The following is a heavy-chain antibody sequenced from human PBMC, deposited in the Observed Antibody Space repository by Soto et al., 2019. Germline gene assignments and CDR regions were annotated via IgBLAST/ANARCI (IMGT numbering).Heavy chain of an antibody. D-gene: IGHD3-3*01. J-gene: IGHJ6*02. CDR2: ISYDGSNK. Sequence: GGSLRLSCAASGLTFSSYGMHGVRQAPGKGLEWVAVISYDGSNKYYADSVKGRFTISRDNSKNTLYLQMNSLRAADTAVYYCAKDPTPVRFLEWLLNYYGMDVWGQGTTVTVSS. CDR1: GLTFSSYG. V-gene: IGHV3-30*18. CDR3: AKDPTPVRFLEWLLNYYGMDV.